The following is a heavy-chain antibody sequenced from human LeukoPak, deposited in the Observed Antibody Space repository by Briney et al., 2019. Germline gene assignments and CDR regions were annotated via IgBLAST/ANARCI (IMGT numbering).Heavy chain of an antibody. CDR3: ARGAVVDIVVVPGTDY. CDR1: GYTFTGYY. CDR2: INPNSGGT. Sequence: ASVKVSCKASGYTFTGYYMHWVRQAPGQGLEWMGWINPNSGGTNYAQKFQGRVTMTRDTSISTAYMELSRLRSDDTAVYYCARGAVVDIVVVPGTDYWGQGTLVTVSS. D-gene: IGHD2-2*03. V-gene: IGHV1-2*02. J-gene: IGHJ4*02.